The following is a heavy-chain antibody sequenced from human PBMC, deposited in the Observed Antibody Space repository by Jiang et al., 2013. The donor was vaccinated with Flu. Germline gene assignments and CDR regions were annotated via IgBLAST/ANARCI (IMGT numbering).Heavy chain of an antibody. V-gene: IGHV1-69*02. J-gene: IGHJ4*02. D-gene: IGHD6-19*01. CDR2: IIPILGIA. Sequence: GAEVKKPGSSVKVSCKASGGTFSSYTISWVRQAPGQGLEWMGRIIPILGIANYAQKFQGRVTITADKSTSTAYMELSSLRSEDTAVYYCARGFQVAGTGVDYWGQGTLVTVSS. CDR1: GGTFSSYT. CDR3: ARGFQVAGTGVDY.